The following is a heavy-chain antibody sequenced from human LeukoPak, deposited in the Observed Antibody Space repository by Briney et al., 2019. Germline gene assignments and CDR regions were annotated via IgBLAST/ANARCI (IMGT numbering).Heavy chain of an antibody. CDR2: ISSSSSYI. Sequence: GGSLRLSCAASGFTFSSYSMNWARQAPGKGLEWVSSISSSSSYIYYADSVKGRFTISRDNAKNSLYLQMNSLRAEDTAVYYCARDLWYSGYDPPYWGQGTLVTVSS. D-gene: IGHD5-12*01. J-gene: IGHJ4*02. CDR3: ARDLWYSGYDPPY. CDR1: GFTFSSYS. V-gene: IGHV3-21*01.